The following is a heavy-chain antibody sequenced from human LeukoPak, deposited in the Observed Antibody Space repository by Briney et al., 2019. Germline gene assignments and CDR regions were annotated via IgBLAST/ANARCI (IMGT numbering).Heavy chain of an antibody. V-gene: IGHV1-3*01. CDR3: AREKGIAVAGTEVAGY. D-gene: IGHD6-19*01. Sequence: PGRSLRLSCAASGFTFSSYAMHWVRQAPGQRLEWMGWINAGNGNTKYSQKFQGRVTITRDTSASTAYMELSSLRSEDTAMYYCAREKGIAVAGTEVAGYWGQGTLVTVSS. CDR2: INAGNGNT. J-gene: IGHJ4*02. CDR1: GFTFSSYA.